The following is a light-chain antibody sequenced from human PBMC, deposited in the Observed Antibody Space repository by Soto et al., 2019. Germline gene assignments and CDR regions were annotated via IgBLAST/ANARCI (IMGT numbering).Light chain of an antibody. Sequence: EIVLTQSPATLSLSPGERATLSCRASQSVSNFLAWYQQKPGQAPRLIMYDVSNRTTGIPARFSGSGSGTDFTLTISSLEPEDFGVYYCRQRSNWPTFGGGTKVEI. CDR2: DVS. CDR3: RQRSNWPT. J-gene: IGKJ4*01. V-gene: IGKV3-11*01. CDR1: QSVSNF.